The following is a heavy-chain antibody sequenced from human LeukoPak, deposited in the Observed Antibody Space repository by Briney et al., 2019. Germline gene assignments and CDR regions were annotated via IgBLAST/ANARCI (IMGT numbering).Heavy chain of an antibody. Sequence: ASVKVSCKASGYTFTSYDINWVRQATGQGLEWMGWMNPNSGNTGYAQKFQGRVTITRNTSISTAYMELSSLRSEDTAVYYCARGGGIVATITYYYYYMDVWGKGTTVTVSS. CDR2: MNPNSGNT. V-gene: IGHV1-8*03. J-gene: IGHJ6*03. CDR3: ARGGGIVATITYYYYYMDV. D-gene: IGHD5-12*01. CDR1: GYTFTSYD.